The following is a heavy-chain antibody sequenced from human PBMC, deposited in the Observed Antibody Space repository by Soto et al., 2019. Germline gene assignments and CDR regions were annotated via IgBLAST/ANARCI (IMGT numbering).Heavy chain of an antibody. CDR1: GFTFSSYA. CDR3: ANDGYCSGGSCYSEHYGDYAGVFY. J-gene: IGHJ4*02. Sequence: EVQLLESGGGLVQPGGSLRLSCAASGFTFSSYAMSWVRQAPGKGLEWVSAISGSGGSTYYADSVKGRFTISRDNSKNTLYLQMNSLRAEDTAVYYCANDGYCSGGSCYSEHYGDYAGVFYWGQGTLVTVSS. V-gene: IGHV3-23*01. D-gene: IGHD2-15*01. CDR2: ISGSGGST.